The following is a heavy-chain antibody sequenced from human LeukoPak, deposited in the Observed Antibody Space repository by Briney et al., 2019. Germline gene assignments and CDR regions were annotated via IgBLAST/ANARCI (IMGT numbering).Heavy chain of an antibody. J-gene: IGHJ6*03. CDR1: GYIFNDYA. Sequence: ASVKVSCKASGYIFNDYAINWVRQAPGQGLEWMGWINTNTGNPTYAQGFTGRFVFSLDTSVSTAYLQFSSLKAEDTAVYYCARGRGATTFNYYYMDVWGKGTTVTVSS. D-gene: IGHD1-26*01. CDR2: INTNTGNP. V-gene: IGHV7-4-1*02. CDR3: ARGRGATTFNYYYMDV.